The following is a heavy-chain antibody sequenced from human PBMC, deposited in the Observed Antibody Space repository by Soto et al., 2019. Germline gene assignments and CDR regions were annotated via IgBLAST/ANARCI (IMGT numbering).Heavy chain of an antibody. CDR3: ARDVSPGSSGWYFDAFDI. CDR2: IKRDGSGG. Sequence: QLVESGGGLVQPGGSLRLSCAASGFTFSNYWMTWVRQAPGKGLEWVANIKRDGSGGSCLDSVRGRFTVSRDNARNSLYLQMNSLRAEDTALYYCARDVSPGSSGWYFDAFDIWGQGTMVTVSS. CDR1: GFTFSNYW. J-gene: IGHJ3*02. D-gene: IGHD6-13*01. V-gene: IGHV3-7*01.